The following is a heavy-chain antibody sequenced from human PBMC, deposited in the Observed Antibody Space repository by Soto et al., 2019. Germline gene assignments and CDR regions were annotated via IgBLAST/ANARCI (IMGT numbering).Heavy chain of an antibody. V-gene: IGHV3-48*02. CDR3: DSDGSGMEV. Sequence: VVSRRRSCSSCVCSFISCSINWVRQAPGKGLEWVSYISSSSSTIYYADSVKGRFTISRDNDKNSLYLQMNSLRDEDTAVYYCDSDGSGMEVWGKGNTVNVSS. J-gene: IGHJ6*04. CDR1: VCSFISCS. CDR2: ISSSSSTI.